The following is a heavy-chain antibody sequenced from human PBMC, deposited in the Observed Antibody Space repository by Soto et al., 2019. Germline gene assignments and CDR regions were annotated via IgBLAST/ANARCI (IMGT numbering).Heavy chain of an antibody. Sequence: GVPLRVSCVVSGFSFSSVWMTWARQAPGKGLECVANIKYDGSEEYYVDSVKGRFTISRDNAKNSLYLQMNSLRDEDSAVYYCVTDLNWQGHWGQGTLVTVSS. CDR3: VTDLNWQGH. J-gene: IGHJ4*02. CDR2: IKYDGSEE. V-gene: IGHV3-7*01. CDR1: GFSFSSVW.